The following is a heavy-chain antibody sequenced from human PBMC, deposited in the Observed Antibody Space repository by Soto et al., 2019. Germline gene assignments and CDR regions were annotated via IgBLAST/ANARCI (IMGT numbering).Heavy chain of an antibody. CDR2: ISYDGSNK. V-gene: IGHV3-30*18. Sequence: PGGSLRLSCAASGLTFSSYGMHWVRQAPGKGLEWVAVISYDGSNKYYADSVKGRFTISRDNSKNTLYLQMNSLRAEDTAVYYCANQPYYDFWSYMDVWGKGTTVTVSS. CDR3: ANQPYYDFWSYMDV. J-gene: IGHJ6*03. CDR1: GLTFSSYG. D-gene: IGHD3-3*01.